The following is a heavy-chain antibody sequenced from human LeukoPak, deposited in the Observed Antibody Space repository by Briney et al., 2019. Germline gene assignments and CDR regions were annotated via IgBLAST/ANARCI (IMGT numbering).Heavy chain of an antibody. CDR2: IYTSGST. V-gene: IGHV4-4*07. J-gene: IGHJ3*02. Sequence: SETLSLTCTVSGGSISTYYWSWIRQAAGKGLEWIGRIYTSGSTNYNPSLKSRVTMSVDTSKNQFSLKLNSVTAADTAVYYCARDPGVGATTLGAFDIWGQGTMVTVSS. D-gene: IGHD1-26*01. CDR1: GGSISTYY. CDR3: ARDPGVGATTLGAFDI.